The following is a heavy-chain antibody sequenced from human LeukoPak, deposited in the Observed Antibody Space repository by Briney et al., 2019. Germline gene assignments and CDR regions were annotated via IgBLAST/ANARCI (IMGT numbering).Heavy chain of an antibody. CDR2: ISSSGSTI. CDR3: ATRPFPVDTAIANDY. Sequence: LSLTCTVSGGSISSSSYYWGWIRQPPGKGLEWVSYISSSGSTIYYADSVKGRFTISRDNAKNSLYLQMNSLRAEDTAVYYCATRPFPVDTAIANDYWGQGTLVTVSS. CDR1: GGSISSSSYY. V-gene: IGHV3-11*04. J-gene: IGHJ4*02. D-gene: IGHD5-18*01.